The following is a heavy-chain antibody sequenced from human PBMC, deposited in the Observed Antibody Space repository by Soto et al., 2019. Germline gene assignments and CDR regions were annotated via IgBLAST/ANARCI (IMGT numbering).Heavy chain of an antibody. Sequence: GGSLRLSCAASGFTFNTYAMNWVRQAPGKGLEWVASISGSGGTTYYADSVKGRFTVSRDTSKNTLFLQMNSLSAEDTAVYYFTKVFIVVLIAIRPDNTFDVWGQGTMVTVSS. J-gene: IGHJ3*01. CDR2: ISGSGGTT. V-gene: IGHV3-23*01. D-gene: IGHD2-21*01. CDR1: GFTFNTYA. CDR3: TKVFIVVLIAIRPDNTFDV.